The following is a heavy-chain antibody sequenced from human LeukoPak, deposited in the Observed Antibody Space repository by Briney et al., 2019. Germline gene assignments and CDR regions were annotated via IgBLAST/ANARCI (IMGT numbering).Heavy chain of an antibody. V-gene: IGHV3-53*01. CDR2: IYSGGST. CDR3: ARGPTRPTNNWGFGY. D-gene: IGHD7-27*01. Sequence: PGGSLRLSCAASGFTVSSNYMSWVRQAPGKGLEWISVIYSGGSTYYADSVKGRFTISRDNSKNTLYLQMNSLKAEDTAVYYCARGPTRPTNNWGFGYWGQGTLVTVSS. CDR1: GFTVSSNY. J-gene: IGHJ4*02.